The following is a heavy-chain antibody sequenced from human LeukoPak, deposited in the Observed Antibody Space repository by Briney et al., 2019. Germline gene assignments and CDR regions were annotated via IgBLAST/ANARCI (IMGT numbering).Heavy chain of an antibody. CDR3: ARLPRYNSGFYATDY. V-gene: IGHV4-39*01. CDR2: IYYSGST. J-gene: IGHJ4*02. CDR1: GGSISSSSYY. D-gene: IGHD5-18*01. Sequence: SETLSLTCTVSGGSISSSSYYWGWTRQPPGKGLEWIGSIYYSGSTYYNPSLKSRVTISVDTSKNQFSLKLISVTAADTAVYYCARLPRYNSGFYATDYWGQGTLVTVSS.